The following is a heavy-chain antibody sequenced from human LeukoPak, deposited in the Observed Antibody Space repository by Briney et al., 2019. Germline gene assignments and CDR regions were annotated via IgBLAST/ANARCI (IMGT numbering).Heavy chain of an antibody. CDR3: ARHRGISGSGRGNVFDI. CDR1: GGSFSGYY. J-gene: IGHJ3*02. V-gene: IGHV4-34*01. CDR2: INHSGST. D-gene: IGHD6-19*01. Sequence: PSETLSLTCAVYGGSFSGYYWSWIRQPPGKGLEWIGEINHSGSTNYNPSLKSRVTISVDTSKNQFSLKLRSVTAADTAIYYCARHRGISGSGRGNVFDIWGQGTMVTVSS.